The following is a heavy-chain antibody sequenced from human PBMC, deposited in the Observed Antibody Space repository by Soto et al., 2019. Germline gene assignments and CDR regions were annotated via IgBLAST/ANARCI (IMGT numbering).Heavy chain of an antibody. CDR3: ARGATLIVVAPDY. Sequence: QVQLQESGQGLVKPSQTLSLTCTVSGGSISSGDYYWSWIRQPPGKGLEWIGYIYSSGNTYYNPSLKSRVTISVDTSMNQFSLKLNSVTAADTAVYYCARGATLIVVAPDYWGQGTLVTVSS. CDR2: IYSSGNT. J-gene: IGHJ4*02. D-gene: IGHD3-22*01. CDR1: GGSISSGDYY. V-gene: IGHV4-30-4*01.